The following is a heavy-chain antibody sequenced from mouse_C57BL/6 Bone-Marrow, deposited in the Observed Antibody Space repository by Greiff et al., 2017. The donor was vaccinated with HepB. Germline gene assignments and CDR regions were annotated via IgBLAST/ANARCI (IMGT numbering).Heavy chain of an antibody. CDR3: ASGDGYYDY. D-gene: IGHD2-3*01. CDR1: GYTFTSYW. Sequence: VQLQQPGAELVKPGASVKLSCKASGYTFTSYWLQWVKQRPGPGLEWIGEIDPSDSYTNYNQKFKGKATVTVDTSSSTAYMQLSSLTSEDSAVYYCASGDGYYDYWGQGTTLTVSS. J-gene: IGHJ2*01. V-gene: IGHV1-50*01. CDR2: IDPSDSYT.